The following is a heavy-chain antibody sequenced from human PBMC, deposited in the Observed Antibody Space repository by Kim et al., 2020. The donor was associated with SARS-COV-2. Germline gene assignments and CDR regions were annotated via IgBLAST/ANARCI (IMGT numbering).Heavy chain of an antibody. D-gene: IGHD3-10*01. J-gene: IGHJ6*02. CDR2: INPNSGGT. V-gene: IGHV1-2*05. CDR1: GYTFTGYY. Sequence: ASVKVSCKASGYTFTGYYIHWVRQAPGQGLEWMGRINPNSGGTNYAQKFQGRVTMTRDTSISTAYMELSRLRSDDTVVYYCARDPRPLYYGSGNHYYGMDVWGQGTTVTVSS. CDR3: ARDPRPLYYGSGNHYYGMDV.